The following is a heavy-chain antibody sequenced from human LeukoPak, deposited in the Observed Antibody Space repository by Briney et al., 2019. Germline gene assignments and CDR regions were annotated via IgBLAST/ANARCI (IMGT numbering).Heavy chain of an antibody. CDR1: GYTFTGYY. J-gene: IGHJ4*02. Sequence: ASVKVSCKASGYTFTGYYMHWGRQAPGPGLEWMGWINPNSGGTNYAQKFQGRVAMTRDTSNSTAYMELSRLRSDDTAVYYCARDDGNTGVEYWGQGTLVTVSS. D-gene: IGHD4-23*01. CDR2: INPNSGGT. V-gene: IGHV1-2*02. CDR3: ARDDGNTGVEY.